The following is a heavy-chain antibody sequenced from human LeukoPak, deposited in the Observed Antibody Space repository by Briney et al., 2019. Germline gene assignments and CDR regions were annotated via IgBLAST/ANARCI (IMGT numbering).Heavy chain of an antibody. CDR2: ISAYNGNT. Sequence: ASVKVSCKASGYTFTNYGISWVRQAPGQGLEWMGWISAYNGNTNYAQKLQGRVTMTTDTSTSTAYMELRSLRSDDTAVYYCARESTVVTASYVDYWGQGTLVTVSS. V-gene: IGHV1-18*01. D-gene: IGHD4-23*01. J-gene: IGHJ4*02. CDR1: GYTFTNYG. CDR3: ARESTVVTASYVDY.